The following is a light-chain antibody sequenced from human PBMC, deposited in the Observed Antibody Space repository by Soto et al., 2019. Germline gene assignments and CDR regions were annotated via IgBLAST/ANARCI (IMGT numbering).Light chain of an antibody. Sequence: QSVLPQPASLSGFPGQSITISCTGTSRDVGSYNLVSWYQQHPGNAPKLIIYEGTKRPSGVSYRFSGSKSGNTASLTISGLQEEDEGDYHRCSFAGSSTYVFGTGTKVTVL. CDR2: EGT. CDR1: SRDVGSYNL. J-gene: IGLJ1*01. CDR3: CSFAGSSTYV. V-gene: IGLV2-23*01.